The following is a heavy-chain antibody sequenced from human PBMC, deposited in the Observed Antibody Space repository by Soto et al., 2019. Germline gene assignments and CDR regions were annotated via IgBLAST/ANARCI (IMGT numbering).Heavy chain of an antibody. CDR3: ARDLGTIASCDY. D-gene: IGHD6-13*01. J-gene: IGHJ4*02. Sequence: QVQLVQSGAEVKKPGSSVKVSCKASGGTFSSYTISWVRQAPGQGLEWMGRIIPILGIANYAQKFQGRVTITADKSTSTAYMELSSLRSEDTAVYYCARDLGTIASCDYWGQGTLVTVSS. CDR1: GGTFSSYT. V-gene: IGHV1-69*08. CDR2: IIPILGIA.